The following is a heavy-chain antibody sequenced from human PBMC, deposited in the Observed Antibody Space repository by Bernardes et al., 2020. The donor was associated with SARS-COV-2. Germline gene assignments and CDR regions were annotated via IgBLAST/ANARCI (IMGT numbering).Heavy chain of an antibody. CDR2: ISAYNGNT. V-gene: IGHV1-18*04. CDR1: GYTFTSYG. J-gene: IGHJ6*02. CDR3: ARDVDQWFGGLLIKAGPGTEAYYYGMDV. D-gene: IGHD3-10*01. Sequence: ASVKVSCKASGYTFTSYGISWVRQAPGQGLEWMGWISAYNGNTNYAQKLQGRVTMTTDTSTSTAYMELRSLRTDDTAVYYCARDVDQWFGGLLIKAGPGTEAYYYGMDVWGQGTTVTVSS.